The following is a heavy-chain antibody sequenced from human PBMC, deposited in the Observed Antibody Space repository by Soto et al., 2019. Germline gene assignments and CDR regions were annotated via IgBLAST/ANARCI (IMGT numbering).Heavy chain of an antibody. CDR3: ARGVLRGSSSWNYYYGMGV. CDR1: GYTFTSYG. V-gene: IGHV1-18*01. J-gene: IGHJ6*02. Sequence: ASVKVSCKASGYTFTSYGISWVRQAPGQGLEWMGWISAYNGNTNYAQKLQGRVTMTTDTSTSTAYMELRSLRSDDTAVYYCARGVLRGSSSWNYYYGMGVWGQGTTVTVSS. D-gene: IGHD6-13*01. CDR2: ISAYNGNT.